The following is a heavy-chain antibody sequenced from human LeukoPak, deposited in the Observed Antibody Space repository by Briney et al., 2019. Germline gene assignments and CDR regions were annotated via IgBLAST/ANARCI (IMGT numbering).Heavy chain of an antibody. CDR2: ISSSTDYI. CDR3: ARGGLITVGSVIANPFAF. D-gene: IGHD3-16*02. Sequence: GGSLRLSCAASGFTFTSYAMNWVRQAPGKGLEWVSSISSSTDYIYYADSVKGRFTISRDNAKKSLYLQMNRLRAEDTAVYYCARGGLITVGSVIANPFAFWGQGILVTVSS. CDR1: GFTFTSYA. V-gene: IGHV3-21*01. J-gene: IGHJ1*01.